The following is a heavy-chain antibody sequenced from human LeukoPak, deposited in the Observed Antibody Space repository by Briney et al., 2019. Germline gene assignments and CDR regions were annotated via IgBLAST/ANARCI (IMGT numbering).Heavy chain of an antibody. CDR1: GYSISSGYY. D-gene: IGHD3-10*01. CDR3: ARTTMVRGTYYMDV. J-gene: IGHJ6*03. Sequence: PSETLSLTCTVSGYSISSGYYWGWIRQPPGKGLEWIGSIYHSGSTYYNPSLKSRVTISVDTSKNQFSLKLSSVTAADTAMYYCARTTMVRGTYYMDVWGKGTTVTVSS. CDR2: IYHSGST. V-gene: IGHV4-38-2*02.